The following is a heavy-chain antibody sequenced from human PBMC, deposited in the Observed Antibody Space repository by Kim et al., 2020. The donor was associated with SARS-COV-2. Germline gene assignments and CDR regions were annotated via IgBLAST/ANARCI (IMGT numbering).Heavy chain of an antibody. CDR1: GFTFSSYW. V-gene: IGHV3-7*01. D-gene: IGHD2-21*02. J-gene: IGHJ5*02. CDR2: IKQDGSEK. CDR3: ARVGVSYCGGDCYSEWFDP. Sequence: GGSLRLSCAASGFTFSSYWMSWVRQAPGKGLEWVANIKQDGSEKYYVDSVKGRFTISRDNAKNSLYLQMNSLRAEDTAVYYCARVGVSYCGGDCYSEWFDPWGQGTLVTVSS.